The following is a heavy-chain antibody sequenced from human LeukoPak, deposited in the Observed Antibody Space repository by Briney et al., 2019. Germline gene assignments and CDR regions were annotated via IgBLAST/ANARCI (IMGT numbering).Heavy chain of an antibody. CDR2: IYHSGST. J-gene: IGHJ6*03. V-gene: IGHV4-4*02. Sequence: SETLSLTCAVSGGSISSSNWWSWVRQPPGKGLEWIGEIYHSGSTNYNPSLKSRITISVDMSKNQFSLKLSSVTAADTAVYYCASVNDYGDPLPRYMDVWGKGTAVTVSS. D-gene: IGHD4-17*01. CDR3: ASVNDYGDPLPRYMDV. CDR1: GGSISSSNW.